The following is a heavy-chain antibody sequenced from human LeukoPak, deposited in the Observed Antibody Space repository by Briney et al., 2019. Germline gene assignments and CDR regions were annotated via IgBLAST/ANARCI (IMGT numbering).Heavy chain of an antibody. CDR2: ISSSSSYI. J-gene: IGHJ3*02. CDR1: GFIFSSYS. D-gene: IGHD4-17*01. Sequence: GGSLRLSCVASGFIFSSYSMNWVRRAPGKGLEWVSSISSSSSYIYYADSVKGRFTISRDNAKNSLYLQMNSLRAEDTAVYYCATGDYGAFDIWGQGTMVTVSS. V-gene: IGHV3-21*01. CDR3: ATGDYGAFDI.